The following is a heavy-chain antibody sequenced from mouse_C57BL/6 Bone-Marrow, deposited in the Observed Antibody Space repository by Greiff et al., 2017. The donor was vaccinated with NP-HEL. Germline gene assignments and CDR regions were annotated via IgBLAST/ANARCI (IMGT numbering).Heavy chain of an antibody. Sequence: VQLQQSGAELVRPGTSVKMSCKASGYTFTNYWIGWAKQRPGHGLEWIGDIYPGGGYTNYNEKFKGKATLTADKSSSTAYMQFSSLTSEDSAIYYCARSYLYWYFDVWGTGTTVTVSS. CDR1: GYTFTNYW. V-gene: IGHV1-63*01. J-gene: IGHJ1*03. CDR3: ARSYLYWYFDV. CDR2: IYPGGGYT.